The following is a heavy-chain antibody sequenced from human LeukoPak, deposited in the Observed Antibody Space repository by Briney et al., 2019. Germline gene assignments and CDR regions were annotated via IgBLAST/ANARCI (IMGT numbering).Heavy chain of an antibody. J-gene: IGHJ4*02. V-gene: IGHV4-59*12. D-gene: IGHD6-13*01. Sequence: SETLSLTCTVSGGSISSYYWSWIRQPPGKGLEWIGYIYYSGSTNYNPSLKSRVTISVDTSKNQFSLKLSSVTAADTAVYYCARGRKQQLLMSGTNFDYWGQGTLVTVSS. CDR1: GGSISSYY. CDR2: IYYSGST. CDR3: ARGRKQQLLMSGTNFDY.